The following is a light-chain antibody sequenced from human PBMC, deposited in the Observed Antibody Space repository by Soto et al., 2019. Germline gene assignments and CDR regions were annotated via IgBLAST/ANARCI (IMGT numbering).Light chain of an antibody. CDR1: SSNIGAGYD. V-gene: IGLV1-40*01. Sequence: QSALTQPPSVSGAPGQRVPISCTWSSSNIGAGYDVHWYQQRPGTAPKLLIFGNINRPSGVPDRFSGSKSGTSASLAITGLQAEDEGDYYCQSYDSTLSARYVFGTGTKVTVL. J-gene: IGLJ1*01. CDR2: GNI. CDR3: QSYDSTLSARYV.